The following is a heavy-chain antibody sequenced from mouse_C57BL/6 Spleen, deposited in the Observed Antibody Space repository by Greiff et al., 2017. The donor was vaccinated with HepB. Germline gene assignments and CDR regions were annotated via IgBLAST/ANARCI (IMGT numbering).Heavy chain of an antibody. CDR3: ARDGELGRDAMDY. CDR2: ISYDGSN. V-gene: IGHV3-6*01. CDR1: GYSITSGYY. J-gene: IGHJ4*01. Sequence: EVQLQQSGPGLVKPSQSLSLTCSVTGYSITSGYYWNWIRQFPGNKLEWMGYISYDGSNNYNPSLKNRISITRDTSKNQFFLKLNSVTTEDTATYYCARDGELGRDAMDYWGQGTSVTVSS. D-gene: IGHD4-1*01.